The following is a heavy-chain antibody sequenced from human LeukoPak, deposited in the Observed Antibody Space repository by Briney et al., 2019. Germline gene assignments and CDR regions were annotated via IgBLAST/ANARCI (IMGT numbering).Heavy chain of an antibody. V-gene: IGHV1-69*13. J-gene: IGHJ5*02. CDR1: GGTFSSYA. CDR2: IIPLFGPT. Sequence: SVKVSCKASGGTFSSYAISWVRQAPGLGLEWMGGIIPLFGPTNYAQKFQDRVTITADESTGTAYMELSSLRSEDTAVYYCAIRGLPGNWFDPWGQGTLVTVSS. CDR3: AIRGLPGNWFDP. D-gene: IGHD5-18*01.